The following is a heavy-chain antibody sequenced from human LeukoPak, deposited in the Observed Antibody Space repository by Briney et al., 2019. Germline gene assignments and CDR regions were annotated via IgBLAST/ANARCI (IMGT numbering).Heavy chain of an antibody. V-gene: IGHV1-8*01. Sequence: ASVKVSCKASGYSFTSFDVTWVRQATGQGLEWMGWMNPHSGHTGYAQKFQGRVTMTSDTSISTAFMELSSLGSEDTAVYYCTRDFFADGNGDYNKELDFWGQGTQVTVSS. CDR2: MNPHSGHT. CDR1: GYSFTSFD. D-gene: IGHD2-21*02. CDR3: TRDFFADGNGDYNKELDF. J-gene: IGHJ4*02.